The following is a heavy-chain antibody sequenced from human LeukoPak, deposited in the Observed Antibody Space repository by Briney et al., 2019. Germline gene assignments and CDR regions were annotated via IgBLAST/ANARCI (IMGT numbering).Heavy chain of an antibody. CDR1: GFTFSSYG. V-gene: IGHV3-30*02. CDR2: IWYDGSNK. Sequence: GGSLRLSCAASGFTFSSYGMHWVRQAPGKGLEWVAVIWYDGSNKYYADSVKGRFTISRDNSKNTQYLQMNSLRAEDTAVYYCAKDCYYDSSGYYSYFDYWGQGTLVTVSS. D-gene: IGHD3-22*01. J-gene: IGHJ4*02. CDR3: AKDCYYDSSGYYSYFDY.